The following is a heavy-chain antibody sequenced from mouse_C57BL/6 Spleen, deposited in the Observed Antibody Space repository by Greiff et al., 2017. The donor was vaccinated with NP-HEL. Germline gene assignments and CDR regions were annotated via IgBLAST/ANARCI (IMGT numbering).Heavy chain of an antibody. CDR1: GYTFTSYG. V-gene: IGHV1-81*01. CDR3: AYFRFAY. Sequence: QVQLQQSGAELVRPGASVKLSCKASGYTFTSYGISWVKQRPGQGLEWIGVIYPRSGNAYYNEKFKGKATLTADKSSRTAYMELRGLTSEDSAVYFFAYFRFAYWGQGTLVTVSA. CDR2: IYPRSGNA. J-gene: IGHJ3*01.